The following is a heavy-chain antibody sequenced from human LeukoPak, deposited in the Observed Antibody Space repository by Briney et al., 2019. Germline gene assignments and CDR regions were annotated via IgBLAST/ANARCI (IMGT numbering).Heavy chain of an antibody. V-gene: IGHV1-18*04. CDR3: ARRSQAGGTGIGY. J-gene: IGHJ4*02. Sequence: ASVRVSCKTSGYKFLSHGISWVRQAPGQGLEWLGWIRADNGDTRFAQKFQGRVTMTRNTSISTAYMELSSLRSEDTAVYYCARRSQAGGTGIGYWGQGTLVTVSS. CDR1: GYKFLSHG. CDR2: IRADNGDT. D-gene: IGHD6-19*01.